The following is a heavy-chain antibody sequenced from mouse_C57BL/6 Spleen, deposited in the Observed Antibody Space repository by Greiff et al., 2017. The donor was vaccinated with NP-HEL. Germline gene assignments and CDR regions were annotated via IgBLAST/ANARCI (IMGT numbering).Heavy chain of an antibody. CDR3: ARHSMVEYDGENSVDY. CDR1: GYAFSSYW. CDR2: IYPGDGDT. V-gene: IGHV1-80*01. D-gene: IGHD2-10*02. Sequence: QVQLQQSGAELVKPGASVKISCKASGYAFSSYWMNWVKQRPGKGLEWIGQIYPGDGDTNYNGKFKGKATLTADKSSSTAYMQLSSLTSEDSAVYFCARHSMVEYDGENSVDYWGQGTSVTVSS. J-gene: IGHJ4*01.